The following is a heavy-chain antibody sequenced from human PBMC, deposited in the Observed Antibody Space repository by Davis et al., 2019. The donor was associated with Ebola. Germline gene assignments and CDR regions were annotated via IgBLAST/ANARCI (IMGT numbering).Heavy chain of an antibody. CDR2: IKSKSAGGTT. CDR1: GFSFISYA. D-gene: IGHD6-19*01. CDR3: TTDRGIAVRPLFDC. J-gene: IGHJ4*02. Sequence: GESLRLSCAASGFSFISYAMGWVRQAPGKGLEWVGRIKSKSAGGTTDHAPPVRGRFIISRDESRNTLYLQMTSLRTEDTAVYFCTTDRGIAVRPLFDCWGQGTLVTVSS. V-gene: IGHV3-15*01.